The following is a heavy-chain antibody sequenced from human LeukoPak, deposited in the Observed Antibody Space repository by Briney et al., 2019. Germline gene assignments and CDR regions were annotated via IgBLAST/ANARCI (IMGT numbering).Heavy chain of an antibody. V-gene: IGHV4-34*01. CDR3: ARGFDISGWYRGYFDY. CDR1: GGSFSGYY. D-gene: IGHD6-19*01. CDR2: INHSGST. Sequence: PSETLSLTCAVYGGSFSGYYWSWIRQPPGKGLEWIGEINHSGSTNYNPSLKSRVTMSVDTSKNQFSLKLSSVTAADTAVYYCARGFDISGWYRGYFDYWGQGTLVTVSS. J-gene: IGHJ4*02.